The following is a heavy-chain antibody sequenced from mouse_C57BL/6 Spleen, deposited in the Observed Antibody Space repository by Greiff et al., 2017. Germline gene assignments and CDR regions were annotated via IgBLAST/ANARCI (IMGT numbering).Heavy chain of an antibody. CDR1: GFTFSDYY. J-gene: IGHJ4*01. V-gene: IGHV5-16*01. CDR2: INYDGSST. CDR3: AREGGGNYYAMDY. Sequence: EVKLVESEGGLVQPGSSMKLSCTASGFTFSDYYMAWVRQVPEKGLEWVANINYDGSSTYYLDSLKSRFIISRDNAKNILYLQMSSLKSEDTATYYCAREGGGNYYAMDYWGQGTSVTVSS. D-gene: IGHD1-1*02.